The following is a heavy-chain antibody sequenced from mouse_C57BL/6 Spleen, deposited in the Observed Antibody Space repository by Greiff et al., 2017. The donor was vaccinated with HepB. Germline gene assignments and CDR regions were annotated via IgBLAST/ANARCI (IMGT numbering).Heavy chain of an antibody. CDR2: IDPSASYT. D-gene: IGHD2-5*01. V-gene: IGHV1-50*01. J-gene: IGHJ2*01. CDR1: GYTFTSYW. Sequence: VQLQQSGAELVKPGASVKLSCKASGYTFTSYWMQWVKQRPGQGLEWIGEIDPSASYTNYNQKFKGKAKLTVDTSSSTAYMQLSSLTSEDSAVYYWASSYSNFSYYFDYWGHSTTLTVSS. CDR3: ASSYSNFSYYFDY.